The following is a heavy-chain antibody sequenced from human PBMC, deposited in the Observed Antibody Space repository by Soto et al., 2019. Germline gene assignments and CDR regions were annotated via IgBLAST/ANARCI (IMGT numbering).Heavy chain of an antibody. Sequence: PGGSLRLSCAASGFTFSNHAMNWVRQAPGKGLEWVSFIDASGGSTYYADSVKGRFTISRDNSKNTLHLQMNSLRAEDTAVYYCARDKHAFHDPWGQGTLVTVSS. CDR2: IDASGGST. J-gene: IGHJ5*02. CDR1: GFTFSNHA. V-gene: IGHV3-23*01. D-gene: IGHD2-2*01. CDR3: ARDKHAFHDP.